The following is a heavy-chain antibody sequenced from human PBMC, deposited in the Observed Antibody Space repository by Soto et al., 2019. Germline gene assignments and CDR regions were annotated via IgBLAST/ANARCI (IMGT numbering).Heavy chain of an antibody. D-gene: IGHD6-19*01. CDR2: ISGGGRPI. V-gene: IGHV3-48*02. CDR1: GFTFSTFS. J-gene: IGHJ4*02. CDR3: AGDLGWAFDS. Sequence: EVQLVESGGGSVQPGGSLRLSCAASGFTFSTFSMNWVRQAPGRGLEWISYISGGGRPISYAGSVKGRFTISRDNAKNSLYLQMDSLTDEDTAGYYCAGDLGWAFDSWGQGTLVTVSS.